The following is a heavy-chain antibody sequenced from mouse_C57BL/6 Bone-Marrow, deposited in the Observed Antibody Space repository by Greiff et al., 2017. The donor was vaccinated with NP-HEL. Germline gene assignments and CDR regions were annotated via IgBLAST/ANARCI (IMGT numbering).Heavy chain of an antibody. CDR3: ARRGNLYYFDY. J-gene: IGHJ2*01. V-gene: IGHV2-2*01. D-gene: IGHD2-1*01. Sequence: QVQLKQSGPGLVQPSQSLSITCTVSGFSLTSYGVHWVRQSPGKGLEWLGVIWSGGSTDYNAAFISRLSISKDNSTSQVFFKMNSLQADDTAIYYCARRGNLYYFDYWGQGTTLTVSS. CDR1: GFSLTSYG. CDR2: IWSGGST.